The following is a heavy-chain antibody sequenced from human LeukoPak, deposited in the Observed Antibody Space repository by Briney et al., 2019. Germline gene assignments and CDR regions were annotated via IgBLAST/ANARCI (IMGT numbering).Heavy chain of an antibody. V-gene: IGHV1-18*01. CDR1: GYTFTSYG. D-gene: IGHD3-22*01. CDR2: ISAYNGNT. J-gene: IGHJ5*02. CDR3: ARFYSSGYYWFDP. Sequence: WASVKVSCKASGYTFTSYGISWVRQAPGQGLEWMGWISAYNGNTNYAQKLQGRVTMTTDTSTSTAHMELRSLRSDDTAVYYCARFYSSGYYWFDPWGQGTLVTVSS.